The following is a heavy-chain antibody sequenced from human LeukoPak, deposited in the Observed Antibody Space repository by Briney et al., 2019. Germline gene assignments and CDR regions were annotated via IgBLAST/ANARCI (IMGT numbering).Heavy chain of an antibody. V-gene: IGHV3-9*01. Sequence: GGSLRLSCAASGFTFSSYSMNWVRQAPGKGLEWVSGISWNSGSIGYADSVKGRFTISRDNAKNSLYLQMNSLRAEDTALYYCAKDRYYGSGIVYYRWDAFDIWGQGTMVTVSS. J-gene: IGHJ3*02. CDR3: AKDRYYGSGIVYYRWDAFDI. CDR2: ISWNSGSI. D-gene: IGHD3-10*01. CDR1: GFTFSSYS.